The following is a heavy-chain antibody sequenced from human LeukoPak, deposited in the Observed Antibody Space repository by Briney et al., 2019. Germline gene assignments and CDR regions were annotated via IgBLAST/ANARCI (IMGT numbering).Heavy chain of an antibody. CDR2: INTDGSST. Sequence: GGSPRLSCAASGFTFSSYWMHWVRQAPGKGLVWVSRINTDGSSTSYADSVKGRFTISRDNAKNTLYLQMNSLRAEDTAVYYCASPSSPHAFDIWGQGTMVTVSS. J-gene: IGHJ3*02. CDR1: GFTFSSYW. D-gene: IGHD6-6*01. CDR3: ASPSSPHAFDI. V-gene: IGHV3-74*01.